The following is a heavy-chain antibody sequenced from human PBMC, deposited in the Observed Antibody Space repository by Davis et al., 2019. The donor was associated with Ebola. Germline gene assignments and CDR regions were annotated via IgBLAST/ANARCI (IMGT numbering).Heavy chain of an antibody. CDR2: ISVNNGIT. V-gene: IGHV1-18*01. CDR3: ARGGGSTQSGIDS. CDR1: GYTFTRYG. D-gene: IGHD3-10*01. Sequence: ASVKVTCKASGYTFTRYGISWVRQAPGQGLEWMGWISVNNGITEYPQNLQGRVTLTSDTSTSTAYMEVRSLRSDDTAVYYCARGGGSTQSGIDSWGQGTLVTVSS. J-gene: IGHJ4*02.